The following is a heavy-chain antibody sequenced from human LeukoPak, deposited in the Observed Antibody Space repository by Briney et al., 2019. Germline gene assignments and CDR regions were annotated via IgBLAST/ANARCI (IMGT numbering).Heavy chain of an antibody. CDR1: GGSISSSTYY. V-gene: IGHV4-39*07. J-gene: IGHJ4*02. D-gene: IGHD6-25*01. CDR3: ARGGSVRTFDY. CDR2: IYYSGST. Sequence: SETLSLTCTVSGGSISSSTYYWGWIRQPPGKGLEWIGSIYYSGSTYYNPSLKSRVTISVDTSKNQFSLKLSSVTAADTAVYYCARGGSVRTFDYWGQGTLVTVSS.